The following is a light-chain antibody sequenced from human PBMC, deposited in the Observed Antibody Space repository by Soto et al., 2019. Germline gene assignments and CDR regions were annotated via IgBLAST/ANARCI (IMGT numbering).Light chain of an antibody. CDR1: QSVGSR. CDR2: AAS. Sequence: EIVLTQSPATLSVSPGERATVSCRPSQSVGSRLAWYQQKPGQAPRLLILAASTRATGIPARFSGSGPGTPFTLTTSSLQSEDFAISYCQQFNEWPWTFGQGTKVEIK. CDR3: QQFNEWPWT. J-gene: IGKJ1*01. V-gene: IGKV3-15*01.